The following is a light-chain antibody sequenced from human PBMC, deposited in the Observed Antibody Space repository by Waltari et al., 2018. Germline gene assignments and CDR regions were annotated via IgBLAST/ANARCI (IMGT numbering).Light chain of an antibody. CDR2: DVT. Sequence: QSALTQPASVSGSPGQSLTISCAGSSSDLGTYDFVTWYQQLPGTVPKLILFDVTKRPSGISARFSGSKSGNTASLTISGLLPEDEADYFCLSYTTSYTWLFGGGTRVTVL. J-gene: IGLJ3*02. V-gene: IGLV2-14*03. CDR3: LSYTTSYTWL. CDR1: SSDLGTYDF.